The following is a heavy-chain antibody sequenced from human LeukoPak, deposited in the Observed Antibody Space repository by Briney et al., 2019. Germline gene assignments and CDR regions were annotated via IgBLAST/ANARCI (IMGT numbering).Heavy chain of an antibody. CDR3: AKVRWGVWFGEFDY. Sequence: GRSLRLSCAASGFTFSSYGMHWVRQAPGKGLEWVAVISYDGSNKYYADSVKGRFTISRDNSKNTLYLQMNSLRAEDTALYYCAKVRWGVWFGEFDYWGQGTLVTVSS. V-gene: IGHV3-30*18. CDR2: ISYDGSNK. J-gene: IGHJ4*02. CDR1: GFTFSSYG. D-gene: IGHD3-10*01.